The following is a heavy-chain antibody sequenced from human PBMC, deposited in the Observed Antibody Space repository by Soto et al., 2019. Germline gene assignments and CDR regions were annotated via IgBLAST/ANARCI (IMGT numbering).Heavy chain of an antibody. CDR3: ARNPLDYYDTSGDPEDY. D-gene: IGHD3-22*01. CDR2: INHSGST. V-gene: IGHV4-34*01. J-gene: IGHJ4*02. CDR1: GGSFSGYY. Sequence: SETLSLTCAVYGGSFSGYYWSWIRQPPGKGLEWIGEINHSGSTNYNPSLKSRVTISVDTSKNQFSLKLSSVTAADTAVYYCARNPLDYYDTSGDPEDYWGQGTLVTVSS.